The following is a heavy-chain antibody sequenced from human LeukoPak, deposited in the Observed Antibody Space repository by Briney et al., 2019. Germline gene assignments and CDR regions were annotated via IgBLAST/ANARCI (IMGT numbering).Heavy chain of an antibody. D-gene: IGHD3-22*01. J-gene: IGHJ4*02. CDR3: VCYNSSGYSDYYFDY. CDR1: GGTFSSYA. Sequence: ASVKVSCKASGGTFSSYAISWVRQAPGQGLEWMGRIIPIIDMANYAQKFQGRVTITADTSTSTAFMELSSLRSDDAAVYYCVCYNSSGYSDYYFDYWGQGTLVTVSS. V-gene: IGHV1-69*04. CDR2: IIPIIDMA.